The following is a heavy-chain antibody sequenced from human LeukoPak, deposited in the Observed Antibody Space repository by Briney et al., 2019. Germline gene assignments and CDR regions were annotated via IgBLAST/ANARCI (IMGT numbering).Heavy chain of an antibody. V-gene: IGHV4-61*01. J-gene: IGHJ4*02. CDR1: GGSLSSAHG. Sequence: PSETLSLTCTVSGGSLSSAHGWSWIRQPPGKGLEWIGYSQNSGCTNCNPSLKSRVTISVDTSKNQFSLRLSSVTAADTAVYYCARDYSGSLDYWGQGTLVTVSS. CDR3: ARDYSGSLDY. D-gene: IGHD3-10*01. CDR2: SQNSGCT.